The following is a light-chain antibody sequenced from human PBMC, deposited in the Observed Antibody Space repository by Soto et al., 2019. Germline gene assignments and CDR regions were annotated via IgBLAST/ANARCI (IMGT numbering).Light chain of an antibody. CDR2: QDN. CDR3: QAWDSNIVV. Sequence: SYELTQPPSVSVSPGQPATITCSGDKLGDKYACWFQQKPGQSPVLVICQDNKRPSGIPERFSGSNSGNTATLTISGTQAMDEADYYCQAWDSNIVVFGGGTKVTVL. CDR1: KLGDKY. V-gene: IGLV3-1*01. J-gene: IGLJ2*01.